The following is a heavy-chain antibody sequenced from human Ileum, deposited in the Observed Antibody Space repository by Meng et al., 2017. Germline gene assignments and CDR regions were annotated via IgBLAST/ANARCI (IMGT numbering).Heavy chain of an antibody. D-gene: IGHD3-22*01. J-gene: IGHJ5*02. Sequence: QMQVQESGPGLVKPSGTLSLTCTSFGGSGGPFSSATWWSWVRQSPGKGLEWIGEIYHSGTTTDYNPSFKSRVTISVDQSKNQFSLRLSSVTAADTAVYYCATRYHDSSPFDPWGQGTLVTVSS. CDR3: ATRYHDSSPFDP. V-gene: IGHV4-4*02. CDR2: IYHSGTT. CDR1: GGPFSSATW.